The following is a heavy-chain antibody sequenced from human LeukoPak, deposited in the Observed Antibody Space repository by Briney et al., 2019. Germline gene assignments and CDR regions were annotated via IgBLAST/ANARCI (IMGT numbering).Heavy chain of an antibody. J-gene: IGHJ6*03. D-gene: IGHD5-24*01. Sequence: PGGSLRLSCAASGFTFSSYGMHWVRQAPGKGLEWVAFIRYDGSNKYYADSVKGRFTISRDNSKNTLYLQMNSLRAEDTAVYYCAKDPSSRWLQTFNYFYYYMDVWGKGTTVTVSS. CDR3: AKDPSSRWLQTFNYFYYYMDV. CDR1: GFTFSSYG. CDR2: IRYDGSNK. V-gene: IGHV3-30*02.